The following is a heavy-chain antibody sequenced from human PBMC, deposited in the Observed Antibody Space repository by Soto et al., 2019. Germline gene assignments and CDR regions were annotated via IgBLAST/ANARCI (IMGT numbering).Heavy chain of an antibody. J-gene: IGHJ3*02. V-gene: IGHV4-31*03. CDR1: GGSISSGGYY. CDR2: IYYSGST. CDR3: ARDQAGSPNYYDSSGYYPGYAFDS. Sequence: SETLSLTCTVSGGSISSGGYYWNWIRQHPGKGLEWIGYIYYSGSTYYNPSLKSRVTISVDTSKNQFSLKLSSVTAADTAVYYCARDQAGSPNYYDSSGYYPGYAFDSWGQGTMVTVSS. D-gene: IGHD3-22*01.